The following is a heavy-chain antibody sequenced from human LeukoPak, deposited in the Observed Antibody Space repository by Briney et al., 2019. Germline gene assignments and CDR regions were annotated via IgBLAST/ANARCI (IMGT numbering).Heavy chain of an antibody. J-gene: IGHJ5*02. CDR1: GGSISSYY. Sequence: PSETLSLTCTVSGGSISSYYWSWIRQPAGKGLEWIGRIYTSGSTNYNPSLKSRVTMSVDTSKNQFSLKLSSVTAADTAVYYCARDDDDGDYVEWFDPWGQGTLVTVSS. V-gene: IGHV4-4*07. D-gene: IGHD4-17*01. CDR3: ARDDDDGDYVEWFDP. CDR2: IYTSGST.